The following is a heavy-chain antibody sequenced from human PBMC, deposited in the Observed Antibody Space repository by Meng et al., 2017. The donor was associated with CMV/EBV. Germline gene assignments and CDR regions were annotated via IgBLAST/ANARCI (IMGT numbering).Heavy chain of an antibody. CDR3: ARGYMPREYSGSYLG. V-gene: IGHV4-39*07. CDR2: IYYSGST. Sequence: GSLRLSCTVSGGSISSSSYYWGWIRQPPGKGLEWIGSIYYSGSTYYNPSLKSRVTISVDTSKNQFSLKLSSVTAADTAVYYCARGYMPREYSGSYLGWGQGTLVTVSS. D-gene: IGHD1-26*01. J-gene: IGHJ4*02. CDR1: GGSISSSSYY.